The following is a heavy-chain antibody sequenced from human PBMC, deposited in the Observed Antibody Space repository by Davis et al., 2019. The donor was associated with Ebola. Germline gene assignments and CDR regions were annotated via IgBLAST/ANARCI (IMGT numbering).Heavy chain of an antibody. D-gene: IGHD4-17*01. CDR1: GGSISGHN. V-gene: IGHV4-59*08. CDR2: IYYSGRT. J-gene: IGHJ4*02. CDR3: ARHGVTTVTETDFKY. Sequence: SETLSLTCTVSGGSISGHNWNWIRQPPGKGLEHIGYIYYSGRTNYNPSLKSRVSISMDTSKNQVSLKLSSVTATDTAVYYCARHGVTTVTETDFKYWGQGTLVTVSS.